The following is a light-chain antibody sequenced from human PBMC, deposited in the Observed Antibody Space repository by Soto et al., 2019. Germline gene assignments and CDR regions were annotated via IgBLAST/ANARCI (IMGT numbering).Light chain of an antibody. CDR1: SGRSDNT. CDR3: ETWDSNIRV. J-gene: IGLJ1*01. Sequence: QLVLTQSSSAAASLGSSVKFTCTLPSGRSDNTIAWHQQQPGKAPRFLMRLDGSGSYTRGSGIPDRFSGSSSGADRHLTISNLHSEDEADYYCETWDSNIRVFGSGTKLTVL. CDR2: LDGSGSY. V-gene: IGLV4-60*03.